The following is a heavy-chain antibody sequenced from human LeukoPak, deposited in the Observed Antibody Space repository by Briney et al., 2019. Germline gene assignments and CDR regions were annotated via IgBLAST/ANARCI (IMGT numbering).Heavy chain of an antibody. V-gene: IGHV3-48*03. CDR2: ISSSGSTI. CDR3: ARTDYGSLRGAFLI. D-gene: IGHD4/OR15-4a*01. J-gene: IGHJ3*02. CDR1: GFTFSSYE. Sequence: GGSLRLSCAASGFTFSSYEMNWVRQAPGKGLEWVSYISSSGSTIYYADSVKGRSTISRDNAKNSLYPQMNSLRAEDTAVYYCARTDYGSLRGAFLIWGQGTMVTVSS.